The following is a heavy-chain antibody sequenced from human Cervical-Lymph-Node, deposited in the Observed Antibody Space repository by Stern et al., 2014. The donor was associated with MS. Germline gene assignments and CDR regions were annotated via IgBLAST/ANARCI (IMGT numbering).Heavy chain of an antibody. CDR3: AGEEDIRYCSGGSCTGNWFDP. Sequence: VQLVESGPGLVKPSETLSLTCTVAGGSVSSTSYAWAWIRQPPGKGLEWIGTIYYSGNTYYSPSLKSRLTIYLDTSKHQFSLQLGSVTAADTAVYYCAGEEDIRYCSGGSCTGNWFDPWGQGTLVTVSS. J-gene: IGHJ5*02. CDR1: GGSVSSTSYA. CDR2: IYYSGNT. V-gene: IGHV4-39*01. D-gene: IGHD2-15*01.